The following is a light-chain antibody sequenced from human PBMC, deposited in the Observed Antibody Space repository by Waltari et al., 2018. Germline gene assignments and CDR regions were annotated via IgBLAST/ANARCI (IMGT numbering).Light chain of an antibody. CDR2: GAS. V-gene: IGKV1-39*01. CDR3: QQSYSNPRT. Sequence: DIQMTQSPSSLSAAVGDSVPITCRASQTISTYLNWYLQKPGKAPKLLIFGASTLQSGVPSRFSGSGSGTDFTLSISGLQPDDFGTYYCQQSYSNPRTFGQGTKVDIK. CDR1: QTISTY. J-gene: IGKJ1*01.